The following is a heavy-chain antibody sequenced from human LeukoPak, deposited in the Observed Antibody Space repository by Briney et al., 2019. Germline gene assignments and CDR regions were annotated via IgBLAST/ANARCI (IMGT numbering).Heavy chain of an antibody. V-gene: IGHV1-18*01. Sequence: GASVKVSCKASGYTFTSYGISWVRQAPGQGLEWMGWISAYNGNTNYAQKLQGRVTMTTGTSTSTAYMELRSLRSDDTAVYYCASSTFDDILTGYYNPTFDYWGQGTLVTVSS. J-gene: IGHJ4*02. CDR1: GYTFTSYG. CDR2: ISAYNGNT. CDR3: ASSTFDDILTGYYNPTFDY. D-gene: IGHD3-9*01.